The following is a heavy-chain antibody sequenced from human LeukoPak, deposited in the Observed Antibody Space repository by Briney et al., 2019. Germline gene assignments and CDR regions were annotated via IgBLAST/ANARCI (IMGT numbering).Heavy chain of an antibody. V-gene: IGHV1-18*01. CDR1: GYTFTSYG. Sequence: ASVKVSCKASGYTFTSYGISWVRQAPGQGLEWMGWISASNGNTHYVQRLQGRVTMTTDTSTSTANMELRSLRSDDTAVYYCARDFGVVILGGRVDPWGQGTLVTVSS. CDR2: ISASNGNT. D-gene: IGHD3-3*01. CDR3: ARDFGVVILGGRVDP. J-gene: IGHJ5*02.